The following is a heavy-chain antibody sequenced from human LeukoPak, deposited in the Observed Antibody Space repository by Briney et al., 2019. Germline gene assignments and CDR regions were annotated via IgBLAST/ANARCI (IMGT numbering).Heavy chain of an antibody. CDR2: IGASGADT. D-gene: IGHD3-22*01. V-gene: IGHV3-23*01. Sequence: GSLRLSCTTSGFTFRNYGMTWVRQAPGKGLEWVSAIGASGADTYYSDSVKGRFTISRDNSKSTLYLHMSSLRAEDTAVYFCARRPRDSSGYYLGAFEAWGQGTTVTVSS. CDR1: GFTFRNYG. J-gene: IGHJ3*01. CDR3: ARRPRDSSGYYLGAFEA.